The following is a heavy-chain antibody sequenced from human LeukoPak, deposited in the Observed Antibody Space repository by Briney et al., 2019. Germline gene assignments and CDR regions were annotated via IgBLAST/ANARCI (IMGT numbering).Heavy chain of an antibody. CDR1: GGSISSYY. CDR3: ARAALIGSKIQMAFDI. D-gene: IGHD3-22*01. J-gene: IGHJ3*02. CDR2: IYTSGST. V-gene: IGHV4-4*09. Sequence: SETLSLTCTVAGGSISSYYWSWSRQPPGKGLEWIGYIYTSGSTHYNPSLKSRVTISVDTSKNPFSLKLSSVTAADPAVYYCARAALIGSKIQMAFDIWGQGTMVTVSS.